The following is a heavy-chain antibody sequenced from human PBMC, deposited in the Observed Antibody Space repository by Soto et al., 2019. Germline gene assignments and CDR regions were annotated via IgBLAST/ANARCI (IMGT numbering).Heavy chain of an antibody. CDR3: ARDQYETGLDY. CDR1: GDSIKSYY. V-gene: IGHV4-59*01. Sequence: PSETLSLTCTVSGDSIKSYYWSWIRQPPGKGLQWIGYIYSSGTTKYNPSLKSRVTLSVDTSRNQFSLNLSSVTAADTAVYYCARDQYETGLDYWGQGILVTVSS. J-gene: IGHJ4*02. D-gene: IGHD2-2*01. CDR2: IYSSGTT.